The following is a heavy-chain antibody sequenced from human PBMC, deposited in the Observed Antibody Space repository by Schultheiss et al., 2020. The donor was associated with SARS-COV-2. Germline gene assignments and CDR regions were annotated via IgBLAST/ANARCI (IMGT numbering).Heavy chain of an antibody. Sequence: GGSLRLSCAASGFTFSSYAMTWVRQAPGKGLEWVSAISGSGGSTYYADSVKGRFTISRDNSKNTLYLQMNSLRAEDTAVYYCARERGKADYYDSSGYSDFDYWGQGTLVTVSS. CDR2: ISGSGGST. V-gene: IGHV3-23*01. CDR3: ARERGKADYYDSSGYSDFDY. D-gene: IGHD3-22*01. J-gene: IGHJ4*02. CDR1: GFTFSSYA.